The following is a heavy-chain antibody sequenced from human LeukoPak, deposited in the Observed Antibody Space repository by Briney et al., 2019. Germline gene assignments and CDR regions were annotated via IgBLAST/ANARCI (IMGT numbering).Heavy chain of an antibody. Sequence: GGSLRLSCVASGFTFSGSWMHWVRQTPGKGLVWVARIIGDGSAASYADSVKGRFTISRDNAKNTVYLQMNSLRAEDTAVYYCARSDSGFDSGDQWGQGTLVTVSS. CDR3: ARSDSGFDSGDQ. CDR1: GFTFSGSW. CDR2: IIGDGSAA. J-gene: IGHJ4*02. V-gene: IGHV3-74*01. D-gene: IGHD6-19*01.